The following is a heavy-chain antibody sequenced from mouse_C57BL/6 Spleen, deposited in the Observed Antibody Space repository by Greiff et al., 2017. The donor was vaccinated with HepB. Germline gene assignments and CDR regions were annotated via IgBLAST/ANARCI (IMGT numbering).Heavy chain of an antibody. D-gene: IGHD2-5*01. CDR2: ISSGSSTI. CDR1: GFTFSDYG. J-gene: IGHJ4*01. CDR3: ATPIVTTRAMDY. Sequence: EVKLMESGGGLVKPGGSLKLSCAASGFTFSDYGMHWVRQAPEKGLEWVAYISSGSSTIYYADTVKGRFTISRDNAKNTLFLQMTSLRSEDTAMYYCATPIVTTRAMDYWGQGTSVTVSS. V-gene: IGHV5-17*01.